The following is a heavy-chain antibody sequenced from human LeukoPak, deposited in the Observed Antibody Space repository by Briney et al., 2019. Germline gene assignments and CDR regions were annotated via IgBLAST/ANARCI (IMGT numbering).Heavy chain of an antibody. CDR1: GFTFSSYA. J-gene: IGHJ4*02. D-gene: IGHD2-8*02. CDR3: ARSTGGDY. Sequence: GGSLRLSCAASGFTFSSYAMSWVRQAPGKGLEWVSAISGRGRSTYYADSVKGRFTISRDNSKNSLYLQMNSLRAEDTAVYYCARSTGGDYWGQGTLVTVSS. V-gene: IGHV3-23*01. CDR2: ISGRGRST.